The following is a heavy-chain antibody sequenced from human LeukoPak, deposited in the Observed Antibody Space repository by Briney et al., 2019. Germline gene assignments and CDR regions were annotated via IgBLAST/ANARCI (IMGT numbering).Heavy chain of an antibody. CDR1: GYTFTSYY. V-gene: IGHV1-46*01. J-gene: IGHJ4*02. CDR3: ARARAYYYDYSGMGY. D-gene: IGHD3-22*01. CDR2: INPSGGST. Sequence: ASVKVSFKASGYTFTSYYMHWVRQAPGQGLEWMGIINPSGGSTSYAQKFQGRVTMTRDTSTSTVNMELSSLRSEDTAVYYCARARAYYYDYSGMGYWGQGTLVTVSS.